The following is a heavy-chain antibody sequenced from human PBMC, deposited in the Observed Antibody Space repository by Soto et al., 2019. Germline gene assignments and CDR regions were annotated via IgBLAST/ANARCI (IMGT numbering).Heavy chain of an antibody. D-gene: IGHD5-18*01. CDR1: GFTVSSNY. Sequence: EVPLVESGGGLIQPGGSLRVSCAASGFTVSSNYMSWVRQAPGKGLEWVSVIYSGGSTYYADSVKGRFTISRDNSKNTLYLQMNSLRAEDTAVYYCAKPTVDTWWYFDLWGRGTLVTVSS. CDR3: AKPTVDTWWYFDL. J-gene: IGHJ2*01. V-gene: IGHV3-53*01. CDR2: IYSGGST.